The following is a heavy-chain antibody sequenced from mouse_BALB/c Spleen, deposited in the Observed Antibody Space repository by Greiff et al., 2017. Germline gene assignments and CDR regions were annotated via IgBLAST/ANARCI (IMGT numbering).Heavy chain of an antibody. V-gene: IGHV5-12-1*01. D-gene: IGHD2-1*01. CDR2: ISSGGGST. Sequence: EVLLVESGGDLVKPGGSLKLSCAASGFAFSSYDMSWVRQTPEKRLEWVAYISSGGGSTYYPNTVKGRFTISRDNAKNTLYLQLSSLKSEDTAMYYCARLNCYGNFYYAMDYWGQGTSVTVSS. CDR1: GFAFSSYD. CDR3: ARLNCYGNFYYAMDY. J-gene: IGHJ4*01.